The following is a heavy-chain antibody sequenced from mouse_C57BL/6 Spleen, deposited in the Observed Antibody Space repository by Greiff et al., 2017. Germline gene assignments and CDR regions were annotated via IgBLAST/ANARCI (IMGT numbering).Heavy chain of an antibody. CDR3: AIGAGTGSFYYFDY. Sequence: VQLQQSGPELVKPGASVKISCKASGYAFSSSWMNWVKQRPGKGLEWIGRIYPGDGDTNYNGKFKGKATLTADKSSSTAYMQLSSLTSEDSAVYVCAIGAGTGSFYYFDYWGQGTTLTVSS. V-gene: IGHV1-82*01. J-gene: IGHJ2*01. CDR1: GYAFSSSW. CDR2: IYPGDGDT. D-gene: IGHD1-1*01.